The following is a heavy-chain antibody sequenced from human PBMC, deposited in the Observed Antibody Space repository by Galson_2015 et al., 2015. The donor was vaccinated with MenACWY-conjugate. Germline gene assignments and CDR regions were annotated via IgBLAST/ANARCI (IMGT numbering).Heavy chain of an antibody. CDR3: AREGAATGPDYLDY. V-gene: IGHV3-74*01. CDR1: GFTFSSYC. Sequence: SLRLSCAASGFTFSSYCMYWVRQAPGKGLEWVSRINSDGSSTWYADSVKGRFTISRDNAKNTLFLQMNSLRAEDTGVYYCAREGAATGPDYLDYWGQGTLVTVSS. CDR2: INSDGSST. J-gene: IGHJ4*02. D-gene: IGHD1-1*01.